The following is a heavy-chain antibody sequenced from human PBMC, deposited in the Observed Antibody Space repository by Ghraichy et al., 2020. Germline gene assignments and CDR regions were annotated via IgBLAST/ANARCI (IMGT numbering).Heavy chain of an antibody. CDR1: GGSIISGGYS. D-gene: IGHD3-16*01. CDR3: ARQTYVDYYMDV. Sequence: SETLSLTCAVSGGSIISGGYSWSWIRQPPGKGLEWIGYIYHSGSTYYNPSLKSRVTISVDRSKNQFSLKLSSVTAADTAVYYCARQTYVDYYMDVWGKGTTVTVSS. J-gene: IGHJ6*03. CDR2: IYHSGST. V-gene: IGHV4-30-2*01.